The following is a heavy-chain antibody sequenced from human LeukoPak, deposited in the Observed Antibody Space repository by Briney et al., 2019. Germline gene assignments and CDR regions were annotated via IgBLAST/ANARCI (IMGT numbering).Heavy chain of an antibody. V-gene: IGHV3-21*04. CDR3: ARGYDSSGYSQSDY. Sequence: GGSLRLSCAASGFTFSSYSMNWVRQAPGKGLEWVSSISSSSSYIYYADSVKGRFTISRDNAKKSLYLQMNSLRAEDTAVYYCARGYDSSGYSQSDYWGQGTLVTVSS. CDR1: GFTFSSYS. D-gene: IGHD3-22*01. CDR2: ISSSSSYI. J-gene: IGHJ4*02.